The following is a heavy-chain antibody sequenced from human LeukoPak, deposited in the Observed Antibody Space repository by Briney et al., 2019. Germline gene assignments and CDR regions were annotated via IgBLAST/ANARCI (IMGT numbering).Heavy chain of an antibody. CDR1: GFTFSPYG. CDR2: IYSGGST. D-gene: IGHD5-12*01. V-gene: IGHV3-53*01. Sequence: GGSLRLSCAASGFTFSPYGMSWVRQAPGKGLEWVSVIYSGGSTYYADSVKGRFTISRDNSKNTLYLQMNSLRAEDTAVYYCARVAYSGYDFDYWSQGTLVTVSS. J-gene: IGHJ4*02. CDR3: ARVAYSGYDFDY.